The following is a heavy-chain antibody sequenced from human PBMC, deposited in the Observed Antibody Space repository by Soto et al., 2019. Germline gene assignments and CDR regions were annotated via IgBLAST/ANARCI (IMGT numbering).Heavy chain of an antibody. CDR2: IYSGGST. CDR1: GFTVSSNY. D-gene: IGHD3-3*01. CDR3: ARDFVDFWSGYSRPV. V-gene: IGHV3-66*01. Sequence: PGESLKISCAASGFTVSSNYMSWVRQAPGKGLEWVSVIYSGGSTYYADSVKGRFTISRDNSKNTLYLQMNSLRAEDTAVYYCARDFVDFWSGYSRPVWGQGTTVTVSS. J-gene: IGHJ6*02.